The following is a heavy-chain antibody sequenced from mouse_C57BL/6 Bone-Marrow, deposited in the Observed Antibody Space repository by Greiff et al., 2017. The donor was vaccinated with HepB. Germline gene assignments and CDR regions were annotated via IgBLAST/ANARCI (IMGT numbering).Heavy chain of an antibody. CDR1: GFTFSSYA. D-gene: IGHD1-1*01. V-gene: IGHV5-4*01. CDR3: ARDRTTVVAFDY. J-gene: IGHJ2*01. Sequence: DVKLQESGGGLVKPGGSLKLSCAASGFTFSSYAMSWVRQTPEKRLEWVATISDGGSYTYYPDNVKGRFTISRDNAKNNLYLQMSHLKSEDTAMYYCARDRTTVVAFDYWGQGTTLTVSS. CDR2: ISDGGSYT.